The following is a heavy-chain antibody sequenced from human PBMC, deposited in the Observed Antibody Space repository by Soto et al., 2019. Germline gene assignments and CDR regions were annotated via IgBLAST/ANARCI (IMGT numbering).Heavy chain of an antibody. D-gene: IGHD1-26*01. V-gene: IGHV3-30*18. CDR2: ISYDGSNK. Sequence: VGSLRLSCAASGFTFSSYGMHWVRQAPGKGLEWVAVISYDGSNKYYADSVKGRFTISRDNSKNTLYLQMNSLRAEDTAVYYCAKLLSAETAPTSVYYYYGMDVWGQGTTVTVSS. CDR1: GFTFSSYG. CDR3: AKLLSAETAPTSVYYYYGMDV. J-gene: IGHJ6*02.